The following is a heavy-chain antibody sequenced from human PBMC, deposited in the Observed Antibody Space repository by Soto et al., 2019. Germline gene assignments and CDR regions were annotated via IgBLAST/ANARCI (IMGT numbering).Heavy chain of an antibody. CDR3: ARGPWPRGDSSGFYYYFDY. CDR1: GFTFSTHD. D-gene: IGHD3-22*01. J-gene: IGHJ4*02. CDR2: IGTAGDT. Sequence: GGSLRLSCAASGFTFSTHDMHWVRQATGKGLEWVSAIGTAGDTYYPDSVKGRFAISRENAKNSLYLQVNSLRVGDTAVYYCARGPWPRGDSSGFYYYFDYWGQGTLVTVSS. V-gene: IGHV3-13*04.